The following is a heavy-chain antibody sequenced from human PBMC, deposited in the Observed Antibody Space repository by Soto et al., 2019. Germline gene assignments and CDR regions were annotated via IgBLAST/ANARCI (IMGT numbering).Heavy chain of an antibody. CDR1: GGSISSYY. CDR2: IYTSGST. V-gene: IGHV4-4*07. J-gene: IGHJ6*02. CDR3: ARDQYCGGDCYGYGMDV. Sequence: KPSETLSLTCTVSGGSISSYYWSWIRQPAGKGLEWIGRIYTSGSTNYNPSLKSRVTMSVDTSKNQFSLKLSSVTAADTAVYYCARDQYCGGDCYGYGMDVWGQGTTVTVSS. D-gene: IGHD2-21*02.